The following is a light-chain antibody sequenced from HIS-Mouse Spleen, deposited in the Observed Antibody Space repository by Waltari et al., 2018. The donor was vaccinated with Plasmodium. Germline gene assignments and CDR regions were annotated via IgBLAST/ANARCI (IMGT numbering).Light chain of an antibody. Sequence: EIVMTQSPATLSVSPGERATLSCRASQSVSSTLAWYQQKPGQAPRLLIYGASTRATGIPARFSGSGSGTEFTLTISSRQSEDFAVYYCHQYNNWPPYTFGQGTKLEIK. V-gene: IGKV3-15*01. CDR1: QSVSST. CDR3: HQYNNWPPYT. CDR2: GAS. J-gene: IGKJ2*01.